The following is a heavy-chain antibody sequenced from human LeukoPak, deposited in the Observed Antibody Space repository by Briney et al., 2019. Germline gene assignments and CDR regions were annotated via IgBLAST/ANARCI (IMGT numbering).Heavy chain of an antibody. Sequence: LSLTCTVSGGSISSYYWSWVRQAPGKGLEWVSGISWNSGSIGYADSVKGRFTISRDNAKNSLYLQMNSLRAEDTALYYCAKADYYDSSGYDYWGQGTLVTVSS. V-gene: IGHV3-9*01. CDR2: ISWNSGSI. CDR1: GGSISSYY. J-gene: IGHJ4*02. CDR3: AKADYYDSSGYDY. D-gene: IGHD3-22*01.